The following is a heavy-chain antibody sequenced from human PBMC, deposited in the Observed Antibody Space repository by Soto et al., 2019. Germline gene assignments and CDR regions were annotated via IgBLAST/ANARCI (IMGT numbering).Heavy chain of an antibody. Sequence: QVQLQESGPGLVKPSETLSLTCSVSGGSIGSYYWSWIRQPPGKGLEWIGYIYYSGSTNYNPSLKSRVTISVDTSKNQFSLKLSSVTAADTAVYHCARGGWRQIDYWGQGTLVTVSS. D-gene: IGHD3-3*01. CDR1: GGSIGSYY. V-gene: IGHV4-59*08. J-gene: IGHJ4*02. CDR2: IYYSGST. CDR3: ARGGWRQIDY.